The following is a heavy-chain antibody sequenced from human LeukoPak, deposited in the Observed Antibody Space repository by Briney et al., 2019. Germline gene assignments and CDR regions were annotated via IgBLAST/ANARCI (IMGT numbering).Heavy chain of an antibody. CDR1: GFTFSSYA. Sequence: GGSLRLSCAVFGFTFSSYAMSWVRQASGKGLEWVSAISGSGGSTYYADSVKGRFTISRDNSKNTLYLQMNSLRAEDTAVYYCAKDAQQLVRGDFDYWGQGTLVTVSS. V-gene: IGHV3-23*01. D-gene: IGHD6-6*01. CDR3: AKDAQQLVRGDFDY. J-gene: IGHJ4*02. CDR2: ISGSGGST.